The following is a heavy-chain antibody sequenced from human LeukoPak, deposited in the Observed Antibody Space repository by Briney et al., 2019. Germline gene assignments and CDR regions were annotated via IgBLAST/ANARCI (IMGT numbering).Heavy chain of an antibody. J-gene: IGHJ5*02. CDR1: GYSFTSYG. D-gene: IGHD1/OR15-1a*01. Sequence: EASVKVSCKAAGYSFTSYGISGVRQAPGQGRDWMGLISAHKGNTDTEYPQKLQGRVKMPSAISTNTAYMELRSLRSDDTAIYYCVRDIRNSVFETTSSRFDPWGQGTLVTVSS. CDR3: VRDIRNSVFETTSSRFDP. V-gene: IGHV1-18*01. CDR2: ISAHKGNT.